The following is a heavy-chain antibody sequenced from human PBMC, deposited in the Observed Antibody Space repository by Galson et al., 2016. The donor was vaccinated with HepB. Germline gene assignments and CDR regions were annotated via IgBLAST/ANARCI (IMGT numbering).Heavy chain of an antibody. Sequence: SLRLSCAASGFTFSSYGMHWVRQAPGKGLEWAAAIFHDGSNEFYEESVKGRFTISRDNSKNTLYLQVNSLRTEDTAVYYCARDPSGQQLANWFDLWGQGTLVTVSS. CDR3: ARDPSGQQLANWFDL. V-gene: IGHV3-30*03. J-gene: IGHJ5*02. D-gene: IGHD6-13*01. CDR2: IFHDGSNE. CDR1: GFTFSSYG.